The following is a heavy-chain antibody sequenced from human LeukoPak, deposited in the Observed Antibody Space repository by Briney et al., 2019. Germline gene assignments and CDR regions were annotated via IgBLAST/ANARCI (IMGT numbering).Heavy chain of an antibody. Sequence: PSETLSLTCTVSGGSISSSSYYWGWIRQPPGKGLEWIGSIYYSGSTYYNPSLESRVTISVDTSKNQFSLKLSSVTAADTAVYYCASYELRFLEWLSPDPYYFDYWGQGALVTVSS. J-gene: IGHJ4*02. CDR3: ASYELRFLEWLSPDPYYFDY. CDR2: IYYSGST. CDR1: GGSISSSSYY. V-gene: IGHV4-39*01. D-gene: IGHD3-3*01.